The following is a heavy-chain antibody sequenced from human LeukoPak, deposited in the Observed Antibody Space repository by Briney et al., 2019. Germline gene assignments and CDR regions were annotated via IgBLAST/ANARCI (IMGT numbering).Heavy chain of an antibody. V-gene: IGHV1-69*13. D-gene: IGHD5-12*01. J-gene: IGHJ4*02. Sequence: PVKVSCKASGYTFTSYGISWVRQAPGQGLEWMGGIIPIFGTANYAQKFQGRVTITADESTSTAYMELSSLRSEDTAVYYCARHSGYDKGTFFDYWGQGTLVTVSS. CDR1: GYTFTSYG. CDR2: IIPIFGTA. CDR3: ARHSGYDKGTFFDY.